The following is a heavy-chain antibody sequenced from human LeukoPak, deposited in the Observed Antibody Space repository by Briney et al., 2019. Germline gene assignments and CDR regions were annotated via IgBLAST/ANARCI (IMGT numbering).Heavy chain of an antibody. V-gene: IGHV3-72*01. CDR2: TRNKANSYTT. J-gene: IGHJ3*02. Sequence: GGSLRLSCAASGFTFSDHYMDWVRQAPGKGLEWVGRTRNKANSYTTEYAASGKGIFTISRDDSKNSLYLQMNSLKTEDTAVYYCARDLAMPYLNAFDIWGQGTMVTVSS. CDR1: GFTFSDHY. CDR3: ARDLAMPYLNAFDI. D-gene: IGHD2-2*01.